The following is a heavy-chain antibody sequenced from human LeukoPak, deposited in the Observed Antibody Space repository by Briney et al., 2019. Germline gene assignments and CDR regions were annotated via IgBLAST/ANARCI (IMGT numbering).Heavy chain of an antibody. CDR2: IVVGSGNT. CDR1: GFTFTSSA. Sequence: GASVKVSCKASGFTFTSSAVQWVRQARGQRLEWIGWIVVGSGNTNYAQKFQERVSITRDKSTSTAYMELSSLRSEDTAVYYCAADGPRGDDFWSGYYPDYWGQGTLVTVSS. CDR3: AADGPRGDDFWSGYYPDY. V-gene: IGHV1-58*01. D-gene: IGHD3-3*01. J-gene: IGHJ4*02.